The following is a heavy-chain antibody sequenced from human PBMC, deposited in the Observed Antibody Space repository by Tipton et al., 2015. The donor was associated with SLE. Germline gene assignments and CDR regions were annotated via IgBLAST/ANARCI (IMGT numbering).Heavy chain of an antibody. CDR2: IYHSGTT. CDR1: GFSISSYY. J-gene: IGHJ4*02. Sequence: TLSLTCTVSGFSISSYYWGWIRQPPGKGLGWLGTIYHSGTTYYNPSLKSRLTLSIDTSKNQFSLKLSSVTAADTAVYYCARAPLRGYSYGLYFDYWGQGMLVAVSS. V-gene: IGHV4-38-2*02. D-gene: IGHD5-18*01. CDR3: ARAPLRGYSYGLYFDY.